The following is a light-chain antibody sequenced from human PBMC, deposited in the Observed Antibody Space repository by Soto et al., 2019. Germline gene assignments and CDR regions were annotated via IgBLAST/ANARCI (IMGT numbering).Light chain of an antibody. CDR1: SSNIGAGYD. J-gene: IGLJ2*01. Sequence: QSVLTQPPSVSGAPGQRVTISCTGSSSNIGAGYDVHWYQQLPGTAPKLLIYGNSNRPSGVPDRFSGSESGTSASLAITGLQAEDEADYYCQSYDSSPSGSVFGGGTKVTVL. CDR2: GNS. V-gene: IGLV1-40*01. CDR3: QSYDSSPSGSV.